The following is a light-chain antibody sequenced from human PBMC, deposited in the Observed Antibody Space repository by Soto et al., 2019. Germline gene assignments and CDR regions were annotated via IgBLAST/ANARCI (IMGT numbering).Light chain of an antibody. J-gene: IGKJ1*01. Sequence: EIVMTQSPATLSLSPGERATLSCRASQSVSSNLAWYQQKPRQAPRLLIYGASPRATGIPARFSGSGSGSDFPHTNRSLQSEDFTVYYCQQDGLWWTFGQGTKVEIK. CDR1: QSVSSN. V-gene: IGKV3-15*01. CDR2: GAS. CDR3: QQDGLWWT.